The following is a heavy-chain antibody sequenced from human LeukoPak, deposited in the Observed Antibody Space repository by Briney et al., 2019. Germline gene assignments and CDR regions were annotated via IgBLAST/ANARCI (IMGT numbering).Heavy chain of an antibody. D-gene: IGHD3-22*01. CDR3: ARLHYYDSSGYYYDDSMYYFDY. J-gene: IGHJ4*02. CDR2: LYPGDSDT. V-gene: IGHV5-51*01. CDR1: GYRFTSYW. Sequence: GESLKISCKGSGYRFTSYWIGWVRPMPGKGLEWMGILYPGDSDTRYSPSFQGQVTISADKSISTAYLQWSSLKASDTAMYYCARLHYYDSSGYYYDDSMYYFDYWGQGTLVTVSS.